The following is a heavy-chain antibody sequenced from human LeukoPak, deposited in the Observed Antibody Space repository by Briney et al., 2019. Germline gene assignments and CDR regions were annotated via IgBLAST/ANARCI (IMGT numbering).Heavy chain of an antibody. CDR2: MSPSGNDL. D-gene: IGHD5-24*01. CDR3: ARGRREGTGSDL. Sequence: GGSLRLSCAASGFSFSDYYMTWIHQAPGKGLEWVSYMSPSGNDLYHADSVKGRFTISRDNANNSLYLQMNSLRAEDTAVYYCARGRREGTGSDLWGQGTLVTVSS. CDR1: GFSFSDYY. V-gene: IGHV3-11*01. J-gene: IGHJ5*02.